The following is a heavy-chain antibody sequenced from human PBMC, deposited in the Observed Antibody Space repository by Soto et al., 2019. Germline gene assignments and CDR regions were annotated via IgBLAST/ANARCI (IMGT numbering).Heavy chain of an antibody. Sequence: QVQLVQSRAEVKKPGASVKVSCKTSLYTFTNYGFSWVRQAPGQGLEWMGWISPYSGNTNYAQKLQGRVTLTTDTSTTTAYLELRSLKSDDTALYYCATQPYSGDWPEGNYFDYWGQGTLVTVSS. CDR1: LYTFTNYG. J-gene: IGHJ4*02. CDR3: ATQPYSGDWPEGNYFDY. D-gene: IGHD6-19*01. CDR2: ISPYSGNT. V-gene: IGHV1-18*01.